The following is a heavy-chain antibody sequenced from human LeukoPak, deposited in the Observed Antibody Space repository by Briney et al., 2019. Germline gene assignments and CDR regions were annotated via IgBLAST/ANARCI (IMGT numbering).Heavy chain of an antibody. Sequence: GGSLRLSCAASGFTFSNAWMSWVRQAPGKGLEWVSFIYSGGNTYYADSVKGRFTISRDNAKNSLYLQMNSLRAEDTAVYYCAELGITMIGGVWGKGTTVTISS. V-gene: IGHV3-69-1*02. D-gene: IGHD3-10*02. CDR2: IYSGGNT. J-gene: IGHJ6*04. CDR1: GFTFSNAW. CDR3: AELGITMIGGV.